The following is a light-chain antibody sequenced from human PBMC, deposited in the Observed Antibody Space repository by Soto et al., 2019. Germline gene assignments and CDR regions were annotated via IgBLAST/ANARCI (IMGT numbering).Light chain of an antibody. CDR2: GAS. Sequence: EIVMTQSPVTLSVSPGERATLSCRASQSISRNLAWYQQKLGQPPRLLIYGASTRATGIAARFSGSGSGTEFTLTISSLESEDFGVYYCQQYNKGPVTFGQGTKVDI. V-gene: IGKV3-15*01. CDR1: QSISRN. CDR3: QQYNKGPVT. J-gene: IGKJ1*01.